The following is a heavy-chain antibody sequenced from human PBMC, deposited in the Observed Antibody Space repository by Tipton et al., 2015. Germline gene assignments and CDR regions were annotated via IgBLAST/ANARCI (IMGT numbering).Heavy chain of an antibody. CDR2: IKGQADGGTT. Sequence: GSLRLSCAASGFTFNNAWMSWARQAPGKGLEWVGRIKGQADGGTTIYSARVKGRFAISRDDSKNMVYLQMNSLKTDDTAGYYCTTNRAIGDVWGQGTTVTVSS. D-gene: IGHD2-21*01. V-gene: IGHV3-15*01. CDR1: GFTFNNAW. CDR3: TTNRAIGDV. J-gene: IGHJ6*02.